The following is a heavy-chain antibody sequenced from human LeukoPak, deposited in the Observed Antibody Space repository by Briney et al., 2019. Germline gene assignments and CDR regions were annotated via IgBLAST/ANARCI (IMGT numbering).Heavy chain of an antibody. V-gene: IGHV4-30-4*01. D-gene: IGHD6-19*01. CDR3: ARERGEEYSSGWYKRNYFDN. CDR2: IDYSGST. CDR1: GGSISSGNYY. J-gene: IGHJ4*02. Sequence: SETLSLTCTVSGGSISSGNYYWSWIRQPPGKGLEWIGYIDYSGSTYYNPSLESRVAISADMSKNQISLKLSSVTAADTALYYCARERGEEYSSGWYKRNYFDNWGQGTRVTVSS.